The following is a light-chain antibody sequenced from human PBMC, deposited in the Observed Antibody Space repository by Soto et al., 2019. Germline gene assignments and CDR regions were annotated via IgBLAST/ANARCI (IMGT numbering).Light chain of an antibody. J-gene: IGLJ1*01. CDR2: EFF. V-gene: IGLV2-14*01. CDR1: SSDVGGYDY. Sequence: QSALTQPASVSGSPGQSITISCTGTSSDVGGYDYVSWYQQHQGKAPKVMIYEFFNRPSGVSNCFSGSKSGNSASLIISGLQAEVEADNYWSSYPSRRILVFG. CDR3: SSYPSRRILV.